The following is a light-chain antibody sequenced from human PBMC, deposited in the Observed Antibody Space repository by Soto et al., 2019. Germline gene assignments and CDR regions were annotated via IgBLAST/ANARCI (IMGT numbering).Light chain of an antibody. V-gene: IGKV1-5*03. CDR1: QSISSW. Sequence: TQSPGTLSASVGDRVTITCRASQSISSWLAWYQQKPGKAPKLLIYKASSLESGVPSRFSGSGSGTEFTLTISSLQPDDFATYYCQQYNSYPLTFGGGTKWISN. J-gene: IGKJ4*01. CDR3: QQYNSYPLT. CDR2: KAS.